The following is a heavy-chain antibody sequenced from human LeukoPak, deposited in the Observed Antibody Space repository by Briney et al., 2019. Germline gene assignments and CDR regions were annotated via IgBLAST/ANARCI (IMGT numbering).Heavy chain of an antibody. V-gene: IGHV4-59*11. J-gene: IGHJ3*02. Sequence: SETLSLTCTVSGGSISSHYWSWIRQPPGKGLEWIGYISSIGSTNYNPSLKSRVTISVDTSKNQFSLKLTSVTAADTAVYFCARDPTTVTKGLDIWGQGTMDTVSS. CDR2: ISSIGST. CDR1: GGSISSHY. CDR3: ARDPTTVTKGLDI. D-gene: IGHD4-17*01.